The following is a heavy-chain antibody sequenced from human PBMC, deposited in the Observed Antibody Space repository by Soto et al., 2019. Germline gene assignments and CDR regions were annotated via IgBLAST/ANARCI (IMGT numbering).Heavy chain of an antibody. CDR2: IPQDGVDG. CDR1: GFPFSSYA. V-gene: IGHV3-7*03. J-gene: IGHJ6*02. Sequence: GGSLSLSCAASGFPFSSYAMHWVRQAPGKGLEWVAKIPQDGVDGHYADSVKGRFIISRDNDKNSLHLQLNNLRAEDTAVYYCARDHLILPAHDFFYGSDVWGRGATVTVSS. D-gene: IGHD2-21*02. CDR3: ARDHLILPAHDFFYGSDV.